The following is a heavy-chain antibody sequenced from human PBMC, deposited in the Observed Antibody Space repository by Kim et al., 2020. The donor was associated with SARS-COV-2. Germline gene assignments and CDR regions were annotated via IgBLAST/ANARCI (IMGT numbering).Heavy chain of an antibody. Sequence: SVKVSCKASGGTFSSYAISWVRQAPGQGLEWMGGIIPIFGTANYAQKFQGRVTITADESTSTAYMELSSLRSEDTAVYYCARSVHYYDSSGYHEPDYWGQGTLVTVSS. CDR2: IIPIFGTA. CDR1: GGTFSSYA. CDR3: ARSVHYYDSSGYHEPDY. V-gene: IGHV1-69*13. J-gene: IGHJ4*02. D-gene: IGHD3-22*01.